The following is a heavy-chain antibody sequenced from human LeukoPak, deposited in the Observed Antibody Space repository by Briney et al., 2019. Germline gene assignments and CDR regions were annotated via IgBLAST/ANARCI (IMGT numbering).Heavy chain of an antibody. CDR2: IYHSGST. D-gene: IGHD3-16*02. J-gene: IGHJ4*02. Sequence: PSETLSLTCTVSGGSISSGGYSWSWIRQPPGKGLEWIGYIYHSGSTYYNPSLKSRVTISVDRSKNQFSLKLTSVTAADTAVYYCARDGPADVWGSYRPGPLRYWGQGTLVTVSS. CDR3: ARDGPADVWGSYRPGPLRY. CDR1: GGSISSGGYS. V-gene: IGHV4-30-2*01.